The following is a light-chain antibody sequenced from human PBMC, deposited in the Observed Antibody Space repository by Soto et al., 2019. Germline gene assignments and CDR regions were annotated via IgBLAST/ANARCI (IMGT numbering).Light chain of an antibody. V-gene: IGLV2-14*01. CDR1: NNDIGGYNF. Sequence: QSALTQPASVSGSPGQSITISCTGTNNDIGGYNFVSWYQQHPGKAPKLLIYEVINRPSGVSNRFSGSKSGNTASLSISGLQAEDKADYYCNSYTSSATRVFGGGTKVTVL. CDR3: NSYTSSATRV. J-gene: IGLJ3*02. CDR2: EVI.